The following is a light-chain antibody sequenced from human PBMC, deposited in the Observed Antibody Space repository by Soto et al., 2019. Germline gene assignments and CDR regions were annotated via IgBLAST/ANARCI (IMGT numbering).Light chain of an antibody. Sequence: VLTQSPGTLSLSPGERATLSCRASQSVSSNNLVWYQQRSGQPPTLLIHGASSRATGIPDRFSGSGSGADVTVNISRLEPEDFAVYYGQQYGSLITFSHGTRLEIK. V-gene: IGKV3-20*01. CDR1: QSVSSNN. CDR2: GAS. J-gene: IGKJ5*01. CDR3: QQYGSLIT.